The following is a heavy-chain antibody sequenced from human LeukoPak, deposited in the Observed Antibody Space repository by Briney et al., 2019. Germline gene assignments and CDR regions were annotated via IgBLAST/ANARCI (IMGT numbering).Heavy chain of an antibody. CDR2: INPDNGGT. CDR1: GYTFTSYY. J-gene: IGHJ4*02. Sequence: GASVKVSCKTSGYTFTSYYIHWVRQAPGQGLDYMGWINPDNGGTNYAQNFQGRVTMTRDTSISTAYMQLSRLTSDDTAVYYCARSPSGELDYWGRGTLVSVSS. D-gene: IGHD1-26*01. CDR3: ARSPSGELDY. V-gene: IGHV1-2*02.